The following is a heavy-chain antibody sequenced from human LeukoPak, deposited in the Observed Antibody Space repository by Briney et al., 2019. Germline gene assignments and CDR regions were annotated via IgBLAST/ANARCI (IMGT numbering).Heavy chain of an antibody. J-gene: IGHJ4*02. V-gene: IGHV3-30*14. Sequence: GGPLRLSCAASGFTFSSYAMHWVRQAPGKGLEWVAVISYDGSNKYYADSVKGRFTISRDDSKNTLYLQMHSLRAEDTAVYYCARESSGYYFDYWGQGTLVTVSS. CDR3: ARESSGYYFDY. D-gene: IGHD6-25*01. CDR2: ISYDGSNK. CDR1: GFTFSSYA.